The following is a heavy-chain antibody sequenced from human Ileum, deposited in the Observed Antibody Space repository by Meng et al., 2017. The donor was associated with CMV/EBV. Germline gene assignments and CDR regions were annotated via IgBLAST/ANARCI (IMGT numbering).Heavy chain of an antibody. D-gene: IGHD2-2*01. CDR3: ARANVRYCLGAICYPLDS. CDR2: ISDSGEST. J-gene: IGHJ4*02. Sequence: FNFSDYAMSWVRQAPEKGLEWVSAISDSGESTYHADSVKGRFTISRDNSNNMLYLQMNSLRADDTGVYYCARANVRYCLGAICYPLDSWGQGTLVTVSS. V-gene: IGHV3-23*01. CDR1: FNFSDYA.